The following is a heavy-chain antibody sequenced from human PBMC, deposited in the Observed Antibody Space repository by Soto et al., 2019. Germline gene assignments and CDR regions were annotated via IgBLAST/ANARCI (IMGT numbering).Heavy chain of an antibody. CDR1: GGSISSGGYY. CDR3: ARHVRNYDFWSGYLYGMDV. Sequence: SETLSLSCTVSGGSISSGGYYWSWIRQHPGKGLEWIGYIYYSGSTYYNPSLKSRVTISVDTSKNQFSLKLSSVTAADTAVYYCARHVRNYDFWSGYLYGMDVWGQGTTVTVSS. V-gene: IGHV4-31*03. J-gene: IGHJ6*02. D-gene: IGHD3-3*01. CDR2: IYYSGST.